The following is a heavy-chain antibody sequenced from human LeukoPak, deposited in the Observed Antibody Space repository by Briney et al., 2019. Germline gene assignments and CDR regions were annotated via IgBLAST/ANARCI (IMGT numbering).Heavy chain of an antibody. V-gene: IGHV3-30-3*01. Sequence: GRSLRLSCAASGLTFTTYAMHWVRQAPGKGLEWVAVISYDESNKYYGDSVQGRFTFSRDNSKNTLYLQMNSLRPEDTAVYYCARGTSYYYDSTTYPFDYWGQGTLVTVSS. J-gene: IGHJ4*02. CDR1: GLTFTTYA. D-gene: IGHD3-22*01. CDR3: ARGTSYYYDSTTYPFDY. CDR2: ISYDESNK.